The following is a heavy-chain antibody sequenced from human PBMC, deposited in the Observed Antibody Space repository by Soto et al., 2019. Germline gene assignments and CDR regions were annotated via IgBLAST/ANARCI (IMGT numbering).Heavy chain of an antibody. CDR3: ATTYEGPYKGGYY. CDR2: IYSDGTT. Sequence: EVQLVESGGGLVQPGGSLRLSCAASGFTVSRNYMSWVRQAPGKGLEWVSVIYSDGTTYYTDSVKGRFTISRHNSKNTLYLQMNSLSAEHTAVYYCATTYEGPYKGGYYWGQGTLVTVSS. CDR1: GFTVSRNY. V-gene: IGHV3-53*04. D-gene: IGHD1-1*01. J-gene: IGHJ4*02.